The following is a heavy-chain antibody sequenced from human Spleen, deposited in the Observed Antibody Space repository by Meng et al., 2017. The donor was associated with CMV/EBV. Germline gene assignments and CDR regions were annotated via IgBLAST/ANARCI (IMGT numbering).Heavy chain of an antibody. J-gene: IGHJ6*02. CDR2: INFSGAST. Sequence: GESLKISCAASGFTFNSYAMAWVRQVPGKGLEWVSFINFSGASTYYAESVKGRFTVSRDNFKNTVVLQMNSLRVEDSALYYCAKGLFAGTRQDFWSGSTIYYYSAMDVWGQGTTVTVSS. V-gene: IGHV3-23*01. CDR3: AKGLFAGTRQDFWSGSTIYYYSAMDV. CDR1: GFTFNSYA. D-gene: IGHD3-3*01.